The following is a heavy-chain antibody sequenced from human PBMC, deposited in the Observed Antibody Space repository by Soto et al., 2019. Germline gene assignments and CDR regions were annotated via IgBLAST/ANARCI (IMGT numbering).Heavy chain of an antibody. CDR2: ISAYNGNT. D-gene: IGHD3-22*01. Sequence: ASVKVSCKASGYTFTSYGISWVRQAPGQGLEWMGWISAYNGNTNYAQKLQGRFTMTTDTSTSTAYMELRSLRSDDTAVYYCARVKGSGYHNWFDPWGQGTLVTVSS. J-gene: IGHJ5*02. V-gene: IGHV1-18*01. CDR1: GYTFTSYG. CDR3: ARVKGSGYHNWFDP.